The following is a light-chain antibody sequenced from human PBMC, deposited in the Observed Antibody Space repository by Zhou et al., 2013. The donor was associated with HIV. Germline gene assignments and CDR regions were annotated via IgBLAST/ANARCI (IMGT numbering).Light chain of an antibody. Sequence: DIQMTQSPASVSASVGDTVTITCRASEDISTWLAWYQLKPGKAPNLLIFGASRLRSGVPSRFSGSGSGTDFTLTISGLQSEDFATYYCQRANSFPPDTFGQGTRVEIK. CDR2: GAS. CDR3: QRANSFPPDT. CDR1: EDISTW. J-gene: IGKJ2*01. V-gene: IGKV1-12*01.